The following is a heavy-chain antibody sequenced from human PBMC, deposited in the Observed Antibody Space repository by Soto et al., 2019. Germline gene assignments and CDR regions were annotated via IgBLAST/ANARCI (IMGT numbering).Heavy chain of an antibody. CDR2: IIPILGIA. Sequence: QVQLVQSGAEVKKPGSSVKVSCKASGGTFSSYTISWVRQAPGQGLEWMGRIIPILGIANYAQKFQGRVTITADKSTSTAYMELSSLRSEDTAVYYCATREGGSGWQIDYWGQGTLVTVSS. J-gene: IGHJ4*02. CDR3: ATREGGSGWQIDY. CDR1: GGTFSSYT. D-gene: IGHD6-19*01. V-gene: IGHV1-69*02.